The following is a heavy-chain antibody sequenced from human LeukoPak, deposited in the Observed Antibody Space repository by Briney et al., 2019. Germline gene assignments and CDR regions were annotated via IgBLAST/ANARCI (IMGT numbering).Heavy chain of an antibody. V-gene: IGHV3-7*01. J-gene: IGHJ4*02. Sequence: GGSLRLSCVASDFIFSSYWMTWVRQAPGKGLEWVANIKQDGGETYYVGSVKGRFTISRDSAQNSLYLQMNSLRAEDTAIYYCAGGVWPRSNYWGQGTLVTVSS. CDR2: IKQDGGET. CDR3: AGGVWPRSNY. D-gene: IGHD6-13*01. CDR1: DFIFSSYW.